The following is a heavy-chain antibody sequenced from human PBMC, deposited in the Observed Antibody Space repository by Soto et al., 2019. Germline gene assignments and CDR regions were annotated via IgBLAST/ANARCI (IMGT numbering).Heavy chain of an antibody. CDR1: GGSISSGDYY. CDR2: IYYSGST. CDR3: ARGTWAHDYGDHWASSGIDY. Sequence: SETLSLTCTVSGGSISSGDYYWSWIRQPPGKGLEWIGYIYYSGSTYYNPSLKSRVTISVDTSKNQFSLKLSSVTAADTAVYYCARGTWAHDYGDHWASSGIDYWGQGTLVTVSS. J-gene: IGHJ4*02. D-gene: IGHD4-17*01. V-gene: IGHV4-30-4*01.